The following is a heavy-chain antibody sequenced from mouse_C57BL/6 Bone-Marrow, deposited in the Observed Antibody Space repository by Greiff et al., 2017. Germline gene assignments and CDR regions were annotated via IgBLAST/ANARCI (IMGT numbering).Heavy chain of an antibody. CDR2: IYPRSGNT. V-gene: IGHV1-81*01. CDR1: GYTFTSYG. D-gene: IGHD3-1*01. CDR3: ARLGYPGLVAY. Sequence: VQLQQSGAELARPGASVKLSCKASGYTFTSYGISWVKQRTGQGLEWIGEIYPRSGNTHYNEKFKGKATLTADKSSSTAYMELRSLTSEDSAVYFCARLGYPGLVAYWGQGTLVTVSA. J-gene: IGHJ3*01.